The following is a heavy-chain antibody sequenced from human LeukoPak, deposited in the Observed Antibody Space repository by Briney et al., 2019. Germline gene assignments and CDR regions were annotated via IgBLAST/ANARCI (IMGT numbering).Heavy chain of an antibody. Sequence: ASVKVSCKASGGTFSSYAISWVRQAPGQGLEWMGGIIPIFGTANYAQKFQGRVTITADESTSTAYMELSSLRSEDTAVYYCARAKNYYDSSGYLPWDYWGQGTLVTVSS. J-gene: IGHJ4*02. CDR3: ARAKNYYDSSGYLPWDY. CDR2: IIPIFGTA. D-gene: IGHD3-22*01. CDR1: GGTFSSYA. V-gene: IGHV1-69*13.